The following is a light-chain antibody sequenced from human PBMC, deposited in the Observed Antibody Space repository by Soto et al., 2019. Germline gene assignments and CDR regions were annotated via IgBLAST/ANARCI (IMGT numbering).Light chain of an antibody. CDR1: SSDVGGYDY. CDR3: TSYAGNNNFCV. CDR2: EVS. V-gene: IGLV2-8*01. Sequence: QSALTQPPSASGSPGQSVTISCIGTSSDVGGYDYVSWYQQHPGKAPKLIISEVSKRPSGVPDRFSGSKSGNTASLTVSGLQAEDEPDYYCTSYAGNNNFCVFGTGTKLTVL. J-gene: IGLJ1*01.